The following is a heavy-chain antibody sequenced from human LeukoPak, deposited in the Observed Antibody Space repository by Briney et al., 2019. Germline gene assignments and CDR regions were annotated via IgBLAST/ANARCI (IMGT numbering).Heavy chain of an antibody. D-gene: IGHD3-22*01. CDR2: ISGSGGST. CDR1: GFTFSSYA. Sequence: GGSLRLSCAASGFTFSSYAMSWVRQAPGKGLEWVSAISGSGGSTYYADSVEGRFTISRDNSKNTLYLQMNSLRAEDTAVYYCANRYYYDSSGYYTHDYWGQGTLVTVSS. V-gene: IGHV3-23*01. CDR3: ANRYYYDSSGYYTHDY. J-gene: IGHJ4*02.